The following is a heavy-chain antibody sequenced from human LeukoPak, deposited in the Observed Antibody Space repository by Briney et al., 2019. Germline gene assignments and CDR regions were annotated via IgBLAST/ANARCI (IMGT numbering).Heavy chain of an antibody. CDR1: GFTFSSYR. CDR3: ARNHPRAYCGGDCYSLDY. V-gene: IGHV3-21*01. D-gene: IGHD2-21*02. J-gene: IGHJ4*02. CDR2: ISSSSSYI. Sequence: GGSLRLSCAASGFTFSSYRMNWVRQAPGKGLEWVSSISSSSSYIYYADSVKGRFTISRDNAKNSLYLQMNSLRAEDTAVYYCARNHPRAYCGGDCYSLDYWGQGTLVTVSS.